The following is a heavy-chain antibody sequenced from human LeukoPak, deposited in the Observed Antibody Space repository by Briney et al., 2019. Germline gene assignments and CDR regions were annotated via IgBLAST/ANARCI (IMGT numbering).Heavy chain of an antibody. D-gene: IGHD3-10*01. CDR3: AREDRPVRGVITYDY. CDR1: GFTVSSNY. V-gene: IGHV3-66*01. J-gene: IGHJ4*02. CDR2: IYSGGST. Sequence: GGSLRLSCAASGFTVSSNYMSWVRQAPGKGLEWVSVIYSGGSTYYADSVKGRFTISRDNSKNTLYLQMNSLRAEDTAVYYCAREDRPVRGVITYDYWGQGTLVTVSS.